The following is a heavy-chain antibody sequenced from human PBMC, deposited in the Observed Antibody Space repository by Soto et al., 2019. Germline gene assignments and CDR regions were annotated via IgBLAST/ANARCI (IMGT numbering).Heavy chain of an antibody. CDR3: ARNEPPPNYDFWSFWFDP. CDR1: GGSISSGGYY. CDR2: IYYSGST. J-gene: IGHJ5*02. D-gene: IGHD3-3*01. Sequence: SETLSLTCTVSGGSISSGGYYWSWIRQHPGKGLEWIGYIYYSGSTYYNPSLKSRVTISVDTSKNQFSLKLSSVTAAGTAVYYCARNEPPPNYDFWSFWFDPWGQGTLVTVSS. V-gene: IGHV4-31*03.